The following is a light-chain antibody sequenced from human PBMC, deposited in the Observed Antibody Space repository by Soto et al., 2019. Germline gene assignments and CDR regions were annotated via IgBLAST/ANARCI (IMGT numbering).Light chain of an antibody. J-gene: IGKJ3*01. Sequence: EIVLTQSPGTLSLSPGERATLSCRASQSVSSSYLALYQQKPGQAPRLLIYGASSRATGIPDRFSGSGSGTDFTLTISRLEPEDFAVYYCPQYGSSPCTFGPGTKVDIK. CDR1: QSVSSSY. CDR2: GAS. CDR3: PQYGSSPCT. V-gene: IGKV3-20*01.